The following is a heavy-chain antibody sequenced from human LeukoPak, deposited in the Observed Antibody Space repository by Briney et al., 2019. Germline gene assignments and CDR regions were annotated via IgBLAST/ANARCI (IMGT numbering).Heavy chain of an antibody. D-gene: IGHD6-19*01. CDR1: GGSISTYY. Sequence: SENLSLTCTVSGGSISTYYWSWIRQPPGKGLEWIGYVYYSGSTNYNPSLKSRVTISVDTSKNQFSLKLSSVTAADTAVYYCARAGQWLVRYYYYGMDVWGQGTTVTVSS. J-gene: IGHJ6*02. V-gene: IGHV4-59*01. CDR2: VYYSGST. CDR3: ARAGQWLVRYYYYGMDV.